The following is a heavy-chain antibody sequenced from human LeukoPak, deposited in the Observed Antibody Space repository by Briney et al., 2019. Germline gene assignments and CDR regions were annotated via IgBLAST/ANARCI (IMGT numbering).Heavy chain of an antibody. D-gene: IGHD3-3*01. CDR2: IRSKTHGEAI. J-gene: IGHJ6*02. CDR3: AKDLYTIFGGYGMDV. Sequence: PGGSLRLSCAASGFTFSNVWMNWVRQAPGKGLGWVGRIRSKTHGEAIDYAAPVRGRFTISRDDSKNTLYLQMNSLRAEDTAVYYCAKDLYTIFGGYGMDVWGQGTTVTVSS. CDR1: GFTFSNVW. V-gene: IGHV3-15*07.